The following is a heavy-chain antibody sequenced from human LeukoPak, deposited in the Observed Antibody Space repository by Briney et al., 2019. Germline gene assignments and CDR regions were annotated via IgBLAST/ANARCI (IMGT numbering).Heavy chain of an antibody. Sequence: KPSETLPLTCAVYGGSFSGYYWSWIRQPPGKGLEWIGYIYYSGSTSYNPSLKSRISISVDTSKNQFSLKLSSVTAADTAVYYCARTTEGGYTYNYFYYYYMDVWGKGTTVTISS. J-gene: IGHJ6*03. CDR2: IYYSGST. D-gene: IGHD5-18*01. V-gene: IGHV4-59*01. CDR3: ARTTEGGYTYNYFYYYYMDV. CDR1: GGSFSGYY.